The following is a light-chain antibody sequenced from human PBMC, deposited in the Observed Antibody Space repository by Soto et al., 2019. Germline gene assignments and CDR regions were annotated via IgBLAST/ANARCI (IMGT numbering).Light chain of an antibody. J-gene: IGKJ1*01. CDR2: STS. CDR3: QQYGNSPWT. V-gene: IGKV3-20*01. Sequence: EIVLTQSPATLSLSPGETATRSCRASQNVSSYLAWYQQKPGQAPRLLIYSTSSRATGIPDRFSGSGSGTEFTLTISRLEPEDFAVYYCQQYGNSPWTFGQGTKVDIK. CDR1: QNVSSY.